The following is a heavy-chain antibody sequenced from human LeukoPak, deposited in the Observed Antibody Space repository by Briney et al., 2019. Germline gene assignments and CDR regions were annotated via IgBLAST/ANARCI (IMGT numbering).Heavy chain of an antibody. CDR2: IYSGGST. V-gene: IGHV3-53*05. D-gene: IGHD3-22*01. Sequence: PGGSLRLSCAASGFTVSSNYMSWVRQAPGKGLEWVSVIYSGGSTYYADSVKGRFTVSRDISKNTLYLQMNSLTAEDTAVYYCARHRGPSLYSSAYFDYWGQGTLVPVSS. CDR3: ARHRGPSLYSSAYFDY. J-gene: IGHJ4*02. CDR1: GFTVSSNY.